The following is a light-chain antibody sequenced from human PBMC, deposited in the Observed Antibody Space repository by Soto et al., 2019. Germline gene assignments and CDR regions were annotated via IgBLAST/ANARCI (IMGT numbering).Light chain of an antibody. V-gene: IGLV2-14*03. J-gene: IGLJ1*01. CDR1: ISDVSGYNF. CDR3: SSYTSSNTYV. CDR2: DVS. Sequence: QSVLTQPASVSGSPGQSISLSCTGTISDVSGYNFVSWYQQYPGEAPKLMIYDVSNRPSGVPNRFSGSKSGNTASLTISGLQAEDEADYYCSSYTSSNTYVFGTGTKVTVL.